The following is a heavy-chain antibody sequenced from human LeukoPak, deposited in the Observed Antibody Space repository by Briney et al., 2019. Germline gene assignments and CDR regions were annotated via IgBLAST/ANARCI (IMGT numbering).Heavy chain of an antibody. CDR1: GFTFSHWW. V-gene: IGHV3-74*01. CDR2: IDIGGNDI. CDR3: ARDRSVTNGGCDY. D-gene: IGHD4-11*01. J-gene: IGHJ4*02. Sequence: GGSLRLSCAGSGFTFSHWWMHWVRQAPGKGLVWVSRIDIGGNDITYADSVKGRFTISRDNAKNTLYLQMNSRRAEDTAVYYCARDRSVTNGGCDYWGQGALVSVSS.